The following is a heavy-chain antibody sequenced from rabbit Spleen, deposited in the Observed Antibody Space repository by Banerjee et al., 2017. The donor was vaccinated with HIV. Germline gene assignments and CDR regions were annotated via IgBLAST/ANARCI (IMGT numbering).Heavy chain of an antibody. V-gene: IGHV1S40*01. Sequence: QSLEESGGGLVKPGGSLTLTCKASGFSFSSSDYICWVRQAPGKGLEWISCIAGSSSGFTYSATWAKGRFTISKTSSTTVTLQMTSLTVADTASYFCARGYGGFRYILIRLELWGPGTLVTVS. CDR1: GFSFSSSDY. D-gene: IGHD5-1*01. CDR2: IAGSSSGFT. J-gene: IGHJ6*01. CDR3: ARGYGGFRYILIRLEL.